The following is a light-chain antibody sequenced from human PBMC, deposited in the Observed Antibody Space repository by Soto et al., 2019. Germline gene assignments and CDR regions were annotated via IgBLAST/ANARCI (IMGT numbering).Light chain of an antibody. J-gene: IGLJ3*02. CDR2: SNN. CDR1: NSNIGSNT. Sequence: VLTQPPSASGTPGQRVTISCSGSNSNIGSNTVNWYQQLPGTAPKLLIYSNNQRPSGVPDRFSGSKSGTSASLAISGLQSEDEADYYCAAWDDNLNGPHWVFGGGTQLTVL. CDR3: AAWDDNLNGPHWV. V-gene: IGLV1-44*01.